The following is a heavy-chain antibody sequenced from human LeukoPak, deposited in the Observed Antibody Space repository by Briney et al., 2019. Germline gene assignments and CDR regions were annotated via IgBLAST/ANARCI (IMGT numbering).Heavy chain of an antibody. D-gene: IGHD1-26*01. J-gene: IGHJ4*02. CDR1: GFTFSSYG. CDR3: ARSPSGSLSYFDY. V-gene: IGHV3-7*01. Sequence: GGSLRLSCAASGFTFSSYGMHWVRQAPGKGLEWVAKINQDGSEKYFVDSVKGRFTISRDNSKNSLYLQMNSLRGEDTAVYYCARSPSGSLSYFDYWGQGTLVTVSS. CDR2: INQDGSEK.